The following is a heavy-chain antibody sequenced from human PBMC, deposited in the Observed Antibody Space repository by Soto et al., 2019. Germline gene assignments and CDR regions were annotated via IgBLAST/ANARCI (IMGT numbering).Heavy chain of an antibody. J-gene: IGHJ4*02. Sequence: QLQLQESGSALVKPSQTLSLTCAVSGGSISSGGYSWSWIRQPPGKGLEWIGYIYHSGSTYYNPSLKSRVTRSVDRSKNQFSLKLGSVTAADTAVYYWAAGGGLPRYYWGQGTLVTVS. CDR1: GGSISSGGYS. CDR3: AAGGGLPRYY. CDR2: IYHSGST. V-gene: IGHV4-30-2*01. D-gene: IGHD5-12*01.